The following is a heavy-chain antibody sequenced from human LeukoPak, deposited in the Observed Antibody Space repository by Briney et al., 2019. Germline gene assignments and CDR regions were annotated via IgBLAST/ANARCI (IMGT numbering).Heavy chain of an antibody. Sequence: GGSLRLSCAASGFTFSTYWLHWVRQAPGKGLVWVSRIKSDGASTTYADSVKGRFTISRDNAKNTLYLQMNSLRAEDTAVYYCARGYFHGSIDYWGQGTLVTVSS. J-gene: IGHJ4*02. CDR3: ARGYFHGSIDY. D-gene: IGHD5-18*01. CDR1: GFTFSTYW. V-gene: IGHV3-74*01. CDR2: IKSDGAST.